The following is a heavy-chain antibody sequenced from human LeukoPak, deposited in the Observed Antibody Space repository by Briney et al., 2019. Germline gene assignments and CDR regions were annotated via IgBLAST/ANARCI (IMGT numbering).Heavy chain of an antibody. D-gene: IGHD3-22*01. CDR1: GGSISSYY. Sequence: SETLSLTCTVSGGSISSYYWSWVRQPPGKGLEWIGYIYYSGSTNYNPSLKSRVTISVDTSKNQFSLKLSSVTAADTAVYYCARPAYDSSGYYYGAFDIWGQGTMVTVSS. CDR2: IYYSGST. V-gene: IGHV4-59*01. J-gene: IGHJ3*02. CDR3: ARPAYDSSGYYYGAFDI.